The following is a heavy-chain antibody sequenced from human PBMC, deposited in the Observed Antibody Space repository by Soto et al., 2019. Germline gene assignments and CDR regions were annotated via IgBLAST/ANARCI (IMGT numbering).Heavy chain of an antibody. V-gene: IGHV1-18*01. CDR2: SSAYNGNT. Sequence: QVQLVQSGAEVKKPGASVKVSCKASGYTFTSYGISWVRQAPGQGLEWMGWSSAYNGNTNYAQKLQGRVTMTTDTSTSTAYMELRSLRSDDTAVYYCATLGDKKQWLLKNGMDVWGQGTTVTVSS. CDR3: ATLGDKKQWLLKNGMDV. D-gene: IGHD6-19*01. J-gene: IGHJ6*02. CDR1: GYTFTSYG.